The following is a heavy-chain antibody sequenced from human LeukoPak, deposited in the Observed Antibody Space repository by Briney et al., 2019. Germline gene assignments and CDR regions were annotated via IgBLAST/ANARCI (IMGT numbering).Heavy chain of an antibody. V-gene: IGHV3-7*03. D-gene: IGHD2-2*01. CDR2: IKQDGSEK. CDR3: AKDSLGGGIPTVRGILDY. CDR1: GFTFSSDW. Sequence: PGGSLRLSCAASGFTFSSDWMSWVRQAPGEGLEWVANIKQDGSEKYYVDSVKGRFNISRDNAKNSLYLQMKSLRAEDTAVYYWAKDSLGGGIPTVRGILDYWGQGTLVTVSS. J-gene: IGHJ4*02.